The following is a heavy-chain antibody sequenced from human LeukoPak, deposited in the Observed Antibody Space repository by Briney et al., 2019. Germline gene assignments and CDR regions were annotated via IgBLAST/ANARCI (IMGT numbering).Heavy chain of an antibody. CDR2: IYHSGST. CDR3: ARDGVAVAGLLN. V-gene: IGHV4-38-2*02. J-gene: IGHJ4*02. Sequence: SETLSLTCTVSGYSISSGYYWGWIRQPPGKGLEWIGSIYHSGSTYYNPSLKSRVTISVDTSKNQFSLKPSSVTAADTAVYYCARDGVAVAGLLNWGQGTLVTVSS. D-gene: IGHD6-19*01. CDR1: GYSISSGYY.